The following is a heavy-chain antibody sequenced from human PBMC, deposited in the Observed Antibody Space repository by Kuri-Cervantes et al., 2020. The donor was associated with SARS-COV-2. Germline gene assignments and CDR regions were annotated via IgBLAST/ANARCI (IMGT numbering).Heavy chain of an antibody. D-gene: IGHD5-12*01. CDR3: ARAGVKDIVATITSYYYYYGMDV. Sequence: GSLRLSCTVSGGSISSYYWSWIRQPPGKGLEWIGSIYYSGSTYYNPSLKSRVTISVDTSKNQFSLKLSSVTAADTAVYYCARAGVKDIVATITSYYYYYGMDVWGQGTTVTVSS. CDR2: IYYSGST. V-gene: IGHV4-59*05. J-gene: IGHJ6*02. CDR1: GGSISSYY.